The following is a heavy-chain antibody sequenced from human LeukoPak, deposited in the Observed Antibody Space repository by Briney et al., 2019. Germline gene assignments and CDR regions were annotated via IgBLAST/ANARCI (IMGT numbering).Heavy chain of an antibody. D-gene: IGHD3-22*01. CDR1: GFTFSSYA. V-gene: IGHV3-30-3*01. CDR3: ARDPIYDSSGYPHANYFDY. J-gene: IGHJ4*02. Sequence: PGGSLRPSRAASGFTFSSYAMHWVRQAPGKGLKWVAVISYDGSNKYYADSVKGRFTISRDNSKNTLYLQMNSLRAEDTAVYYCARDPIYDSSGYPHANYFDYWGQGTLVTVSS. CDR2: ISYDGSNK.